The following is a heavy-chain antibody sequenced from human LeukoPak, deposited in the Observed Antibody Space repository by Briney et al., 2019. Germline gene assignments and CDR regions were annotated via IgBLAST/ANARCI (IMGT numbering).Heavy chain of an antibody. CDR2: IYYSGST. Sequence: PSETLSLTCTVSGGSISSYYWRWIRQPPGKGLEWIGYIYYSGSTNYNPSLKSRVTISVDTSKNQFSLKLSSVTAADTAVYYCARQTGSVSDYWGQGTLVTVSS. CDR3: ARQTGSVSDY. CDR1: GGSISSYY. J-gene: IGHJ4*02. D-gene: IGHD7-27*01. V-gene: IGHV4-59*01.